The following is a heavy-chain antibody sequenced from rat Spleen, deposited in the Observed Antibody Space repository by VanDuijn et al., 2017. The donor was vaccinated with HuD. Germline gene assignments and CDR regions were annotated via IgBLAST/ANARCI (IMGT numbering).Heavy chain of an antibody. CDR3: TTSIAATTY. V-gene: IGHV5-31*01. J-gene: IGHJ2*01. Sequence: EVQLVESGGGLVHPGRSLKLSCVTSGFTFNYYWLTWIRQAPGKGLEWVASITNASGRTYSPDSVKGRFILSRDNAKSTLYLQMNSLKSDETATYYCTTSIAATTYWGQAVMVTVSS. CDR1: GFTFNYYW. CDR2: ITNASGRT. D-gene: IGHD1-2*01.